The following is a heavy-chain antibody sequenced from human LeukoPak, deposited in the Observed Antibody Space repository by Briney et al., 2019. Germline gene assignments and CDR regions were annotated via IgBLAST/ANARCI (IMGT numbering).Heavy chain of an antibody. J-gene: IGHJ4*02. Sequence: ASVKVSCKASGYTFTSYGISWVRQAPGQGLEWMGWISAYNGNTNYAQKLQGRVTMTTDTSTSTAYMELRSLRSDDTAVHYCARELNCSSTTCPFDYWGQGTLVTVSS. CDR3: ARELNCSSTTCPFDY. V-gene: IGHV1-18*01. D-gene: IGHD2-2*01. CDR2: ISAYNGNT. CDR1: GYTFTSYG.